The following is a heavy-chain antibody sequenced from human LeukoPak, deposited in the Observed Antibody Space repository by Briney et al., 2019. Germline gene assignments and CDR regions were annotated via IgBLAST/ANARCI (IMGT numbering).Heavy chain of an antibody. CDR3: ARDQGSTSCNDY. J-gene: IGHJ4*02. Sequence: GASVKVSCKAFGYTFTGNYMHWVRQAPGQGLEWIGWINPSSGDTRYAQSFQGRVSMTRDTSISTAYMELSSLRSDDTAVYYCARDQGSTSCNDYWGQGTLVTVSS. CDR1: GYTFTGNY. D-gene: IGHD2-2*01. CDR2: INPSSGDT. V-gene: IGHV1-2*02.